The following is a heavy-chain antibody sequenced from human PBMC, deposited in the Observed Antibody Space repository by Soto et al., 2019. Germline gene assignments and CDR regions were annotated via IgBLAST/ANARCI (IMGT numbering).Heavy chain of an antibody. J-gene: IGHJ6*03. D-gene: IGHD1-1*01. CDR2: IIPILGIA. V-gene: IGHV1-69*08. CDR3: ARDEKGTRGYYYMDV. CDR1: GGTFSSYT. Sequence: QVQLVQSGAEVKKPGSSVKVSCKASGGTFSSYTISWVRQAPGQGLEWMGRIIPILGIANYAQKFQGRVTITADKSTSTAYMELSSLRSEDTAVYYCARDEKGTRGYYYMDVWGKGTTVTGSS.